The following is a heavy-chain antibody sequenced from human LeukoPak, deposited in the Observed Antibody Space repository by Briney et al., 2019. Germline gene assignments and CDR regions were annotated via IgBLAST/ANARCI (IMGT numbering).Heavy chain of an antibody. CDR2: ISSSGSTI. D-gene: IGHD5-24*01. J-gene: IGHJ4*02. CDR3: ARGALEMATTTSPYYFDY. CDR1: GFTFSSYG. Sequence: GGSLRLSCAASGFTFSSYGMNWVRQAPGKGLEWVSYISSSGSTIYYADSVKGRFTISRDNAKNSLYLQMNSLRAEDKAVYYCARGALEMATTTSPYYFDYWGQGTLVTVSS. V-gene: IGHV3-48*03.